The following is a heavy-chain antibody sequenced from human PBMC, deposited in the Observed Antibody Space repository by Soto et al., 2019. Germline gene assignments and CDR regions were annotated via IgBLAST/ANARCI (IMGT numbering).Heavy chain of an antibody. CDR2: IIPVSGAT. D-gene: IGHD3-9*01. CDR3: AIASVRTGTFNI. V-gene: IGHV1-69*15. J-gene: IGHJ3*02. Sequence: QVQLVQSEAEVRKPGSSVKVSCKASGGTFSNYGINWVRQAPGQGLEWMGRIIPVSGATDHAQKFQGRATTTADESTSTAYMELSSLTSEDTAVFYCAIASVRTGTFNIWGQGTMVTVSS. CDR1: GGTFSNYG.